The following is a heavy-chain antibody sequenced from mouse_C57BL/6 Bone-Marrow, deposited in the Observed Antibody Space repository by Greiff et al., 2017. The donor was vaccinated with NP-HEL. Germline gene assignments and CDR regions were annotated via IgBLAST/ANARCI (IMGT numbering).Heavy chain of an antibody. D-gene: IGHD2-4*01. CDR2: IYPGDGDT. CDR1: GYAFSSSW. J-gene: IGHJ4*01. CDR3: ARSGPIYYDYFYAMDY. V-gene: IGHV1-82*01. Sequence: QVQLQQSGPELVKPGASVKISCKASGYAFSSSWMNWVKQRPGKGLEWIGRIYPGDGDTNYNGKFKGKATLTADKSSSTAYMQLSSLTSEDSAVYFCARSGPIYYDYFYAMDYWGQGTSVTVSS.